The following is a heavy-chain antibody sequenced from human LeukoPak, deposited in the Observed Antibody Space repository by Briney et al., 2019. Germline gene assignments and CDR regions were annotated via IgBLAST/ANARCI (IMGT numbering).Heavy chain of an antibody. V-gene: IGHV1-18*01. CDR1: GYTFTSYG. J-gene: IGHJ6*03. CDR3: AREEYYGSGSYRYYYYYMDV. D-gene: IGHD3-10*01. Sequence: VASVKVSCKASGYTFTSYGISWVRQAPGQGLEWMGWISAYNGNTNYAQKLLGRVTMTTDTSTSTAYMELRSLRSDDTAVYYCAREEYYGSGSYRYYYYYMDVWGKGTTVTVSS. CDR2: ISAYNGNT.